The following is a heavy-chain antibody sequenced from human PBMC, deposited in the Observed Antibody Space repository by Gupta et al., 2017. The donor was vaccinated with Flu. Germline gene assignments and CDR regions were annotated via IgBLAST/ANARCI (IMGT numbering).Heavy chain of an antibody. Sequence: SSYTISWVRQAPGQGLEWMGRIIPILGIANYAQKFQGRVTITADKSTSTAYMELSSLRSEDTAVYYCARDFEYCSSTSCYNRFYYYYGMDVWGQGTTVTVSS. CDR3: ARDFEYCSSTSCYNRFYYYYGMDV. CDR2: IIPILGIA. V-gene: IGHV1-69*04. J-gene: IGHJ6*02. CDR1: SSYT. D-gene: IGHD2-2*02.